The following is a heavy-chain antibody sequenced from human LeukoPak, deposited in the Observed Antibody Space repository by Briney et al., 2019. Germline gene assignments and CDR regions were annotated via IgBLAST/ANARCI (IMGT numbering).Heavy chain of an antibody. CDR1: GGSISSSSYY. CDR3: ASSSSGWYGPSRY. D-gene: IGHD6-19*01. J-gene: IGHJ4*02. CDR2: IYYSGST. Sequence: SETLSLTCTVSGGSISSSSYYWGCIRQPPGKGLEWIGSIYYSGSTYYNPSLKSRVTISVDTSKNQFSLKLSSVTAADTAVYYCASSSSGWYGPSRYWGQGTLVTLSS. V-gene: IGHV4-39*01.